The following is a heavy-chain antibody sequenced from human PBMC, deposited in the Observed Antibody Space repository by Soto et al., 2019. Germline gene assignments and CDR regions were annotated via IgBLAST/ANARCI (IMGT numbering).Heavy chain of an antibody. V-gene: IGHV3-7*01. J-gene: IGHJ4*02. CDR2: IKQDGSAK. CDR1: GFTFSSYW. D-gene: IGHD6-19*01. Sequence: GGALRLSCAASGFTFSSYWMSWVRQAPGKGLEWVANIKQDGSAKYYVDSVKGRFTISRDNAKNSLYLQMNSLRAEDTAVYYCASSRPDSSGIDYWGQGTLVTFSS. CDR3: ASSRPDSSGIDY.